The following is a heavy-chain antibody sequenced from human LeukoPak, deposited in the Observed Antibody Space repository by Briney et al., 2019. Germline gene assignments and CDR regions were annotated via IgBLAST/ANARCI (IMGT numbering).Heavy chain of an antibody. CDR1: GCPFTNYA. CDR3: ARDRGGITMVRGVTDY. CDR2: INAGNDDT. V-gene: IGHV1-3*01. J-gene: IGHJ4*02. D-gene: IGHD3-10*01. Sequence: ASVKVSCKASGCPFTNYAYHWVRQAPGQGLEWLGWINAGNDDTKYSQKFQGRVTITRDTSASTAYMELSSLTSDDTSVYYCARDRGGITMVRGVTDYWGQGTLVTVSS.